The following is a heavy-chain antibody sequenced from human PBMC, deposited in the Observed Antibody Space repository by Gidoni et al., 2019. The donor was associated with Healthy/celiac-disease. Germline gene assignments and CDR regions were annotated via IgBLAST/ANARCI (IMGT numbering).Heavy chain of an antibody. D-gene: IGHD1-1*01. V-gene: IGHV3-30*18. CDR1: GFTFSSYG. CDR2: ISYDGSNK. CDR3: AKVTTLYYYYGMDV. Sequence: QVQLVESGGGVVQPGRSLRLSCAASGFTFSSYGMHWVRQAPGKGLEWVAVISYDGSNKYYADSVKGRFTISRDNSKNTLYLQMNSLRAEDTAVYYCAKVTTLYYYYGMDVWGQGTTVTVSS. J-gene: IGHJ6*02.